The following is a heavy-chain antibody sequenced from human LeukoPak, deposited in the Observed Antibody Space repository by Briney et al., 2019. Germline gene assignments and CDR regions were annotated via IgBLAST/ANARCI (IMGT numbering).Heavy chain of an antibody. V-gene: IGHV3-48*03. CDR1: GFTFSSYE. Sequence: PGGSLRLSCAASGFTFSSYEMNWVRQAPGKGLEWVSYISSSGSTIYYADSVKGRFTISRDNAKNSLYLQMNSLRAEDTAVYYCARRGVTKYYFDYWGQGTLVTVSS. D-gene: IGHD4-17*01. J-gene: IGHJ4*02. CDR2: ISSSGSTI. CDR3: ARRGVTKYYFDY.